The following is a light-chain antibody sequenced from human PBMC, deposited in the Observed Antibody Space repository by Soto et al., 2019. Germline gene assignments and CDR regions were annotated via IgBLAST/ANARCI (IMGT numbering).Light chain of an antibody. CDR2: EVS. V-gene: IGLV2-14*01. Sequence: QSVLTQPDSVTGTPGQSITISCTTSNXDVDAYKYISWYRQHPGEAPKIIIYEVSNRPSGISNRFSGSKSGNTASLTISGLQTEDEAEYFCSTYTDKTYIFGSGTKVTIL. J-gene: IGLJ1*01. CDR1: NXDVDAYKY. CDR3: STYTDKTYI.